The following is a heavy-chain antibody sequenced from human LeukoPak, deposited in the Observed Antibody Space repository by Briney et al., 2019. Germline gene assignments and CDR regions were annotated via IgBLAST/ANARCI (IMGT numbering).Heavy chain of an antibody. D-gene: IGHD3-22*01. CDR3: ARGSPPRRNYDSRGYYSYYFDY. Sequence: ASVRVSCKASGYTFTSYGISWVRQAPGQGLEWMGWISAYNGNTHYAQKLQGRVTMTTDTSTSTVYMELRSLRSDDTAVYYCARGSPPRRNYDSRGYYSYYFDYWGQGTLVTVSS. CDR2: ISAYNGNT. CDR1: GYTFTSYG. V-gene: IGHV1-18*01. J-gene: IGHJ4*02.